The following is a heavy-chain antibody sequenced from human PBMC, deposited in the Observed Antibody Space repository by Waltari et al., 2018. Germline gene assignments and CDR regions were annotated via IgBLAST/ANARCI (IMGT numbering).Heavy chain of an antibody. CDR3: ARESRFLEWLPIDY. CDR2: IYYSGST. V-gene: IGHV4-30-4*08. D-gene: IGHD3-3*01. CDR1: GGSISSGDYY. J-gene: IGHJ4*02. Sequence: QVQLQESGPGLVKPSQTLSLTCTVSGGSISSGDYYWSWIRQPPGKGLEWIGYIYYSGSTYYHPALKSRVTISVDTSKNQFSLKLSSVTAADTAVYYCARESRFLEWLPIDYWGQGTLVTVSS.